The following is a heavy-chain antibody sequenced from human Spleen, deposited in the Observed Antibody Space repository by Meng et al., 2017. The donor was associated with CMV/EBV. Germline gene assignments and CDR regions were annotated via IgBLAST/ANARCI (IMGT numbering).Heavy chain of an antibody. V-gene: IGHV3-7*01. CDR3: ARSQLHYYGSGSYDY. J-gene: IGHJ4*02. CDR1: GFTFSSYW. CDR2: IKQDGSEK. Sequence: GGSLRLSCAASGFTFSSYWMSWVRQAPGKGLEWVANIKQDGSEKYYADSVKGRFTISRDNAKNSLYLQMNSLRAEDTAVYYCARSQLHYYGSGSYDYWGQGTLVTVSS. D-gene: IGHD3-10*01.